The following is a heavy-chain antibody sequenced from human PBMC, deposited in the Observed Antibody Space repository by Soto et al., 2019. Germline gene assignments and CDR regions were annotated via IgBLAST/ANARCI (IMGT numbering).Heavy chain of an antibody. D-gene: IGHD1-1*01. CDR2: IKEDGSQK. V-gene: IGHV3-7*01. CDR3: ARDRPWGADDYY. CDR1: GFTFSSYW. J-gene: IGHJ4*02. Sequence: EVQLVESGGDLVQPGGSLRLSCAASGFTFSSYWMTWVRQAPGKGLEWVANIKEDGSQKYYVGSVEGRFTISRDNAKNSLYLQMNSLRAEDTAVYYCARDRPWGADDYYWGQGTLSPSP.